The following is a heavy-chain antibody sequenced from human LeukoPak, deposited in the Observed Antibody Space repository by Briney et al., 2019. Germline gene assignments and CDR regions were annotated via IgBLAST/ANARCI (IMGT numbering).Heavy chain of an antibody. Sequence: AGGSLRLSCAASGFTVSSNYMTWVRQARGKGLEWVSVIYTGGTTYYADSVKGRFTISRDNSKNMLYLQMNSLRADDTAVYYCARDRGALADYYFDYWGQGTLVTVSS. CDR1: GFTVSSNY. J-gene: IGHJ4*02. V-gene: IGHV3-66*01. D-gene: IGHD6-19*01. CDR2: IYTGGTT. CDR3: ARDRGALADYYFDY.